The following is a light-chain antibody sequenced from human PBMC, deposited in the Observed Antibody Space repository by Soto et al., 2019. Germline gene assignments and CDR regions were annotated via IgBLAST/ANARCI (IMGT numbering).Light chain of an antibody. CDR2: ANS. J-gene: IGLJ2*01. V-gene: IGLV1-40*01. CDR1: SSNIGAGYD. Sequence: QSVLTQPPSVSGAPGQRVTISCTGSSSNIGAGYDVHWYQQLPGTAPKLLIYANSNRPSGVPDRFSGSKSVTSASLAITGLQAEVEADYYCQSYDSSLSGVVFGGGTKLTVL. CDR3: QSYDSSLSGVV.